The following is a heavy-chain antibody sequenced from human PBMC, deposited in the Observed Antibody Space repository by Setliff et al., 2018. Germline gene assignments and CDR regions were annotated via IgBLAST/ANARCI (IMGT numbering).Heavy chain of an antibody. Sequence: SETLSLTCAVSGYSISDNRYWGWIRQPPGKGLEWIATIGHSGSIYYNPSLKSRVTLSADMPKNQFSLKLSSVTAADTAMYYCARHRQELVSESAFDFWGQGTMVT. D-gene: IGHD6-13*01. J-gene: IGHJ3*01. CDR3: ARHRQELVSESAFDF. CDR2: IGHSGSI. CDR1: GYSISDNRY. V-gene: IGHV4-38-2*01.